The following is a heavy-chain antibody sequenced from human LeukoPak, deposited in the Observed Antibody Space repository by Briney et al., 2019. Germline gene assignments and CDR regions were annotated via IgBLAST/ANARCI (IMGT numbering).Heavy chain of an antibody. CDR3: AKVYYESSGYRMDFDY. J-gene: IGHJ4*02. CDR2: ISGSGGST. Sequence: PGGSLRLSCAASGFTFSRYDMSWVRQAPGKGLEWVSAISGSGGSTYYADSVKGRFTISGDTSKTTLYLQMNSLRAEDTAVYYCAKVYYESSGYRMDFDYWGQGTLVTVSS. V-gene: IGHV3-23*01. D-gene: IGHD3-22*01. CDR1: GFTFSRYD.